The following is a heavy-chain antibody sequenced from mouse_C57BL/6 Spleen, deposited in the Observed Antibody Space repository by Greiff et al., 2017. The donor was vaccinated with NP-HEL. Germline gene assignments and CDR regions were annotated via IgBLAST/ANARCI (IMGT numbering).Heavy chain of an antibody. J-gene: IGHJ3*01. CDR1: GFTFSDYY. CDR2: ISNGGGST. D-gene: IGHD2-3*01. Sequence: EVMLVESGGGLVQPGGSLKLSCAASGFTFSDYYMYWVRQTPEKRLEWVAYISNGGGSTYYPDTVKGRFTISRDNAKNTLYLQMSRLKSEDTAMYYCARHLYDRSWFAYWGQGTLVTVSA. V-gene: IGHV5-12*01. CDR3: ARHLYDRSWFAY.